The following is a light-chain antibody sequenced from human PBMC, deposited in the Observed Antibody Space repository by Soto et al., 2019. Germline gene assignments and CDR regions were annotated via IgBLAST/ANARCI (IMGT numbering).Light chain of an antibody. CDR3: PQYGSSPGT. Sequence: EIVLTQSSGTLSLSPGERATLSCRASQSVSSSYLAWYQQKPGQAPRLLIYGASSRATGIPDRFSGSGSGTDFTLTISRLEPEDFAVYYCPQYGSSPGTFGQGTKVEIK. CDR1: QSVSSSY. V-gene: IGKV3-20*01. J-gene: IGKJ1*01. CDR2: GAS.